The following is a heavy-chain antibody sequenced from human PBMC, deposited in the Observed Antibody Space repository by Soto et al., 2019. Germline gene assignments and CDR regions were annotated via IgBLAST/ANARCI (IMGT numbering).Heavy chain of an antibody. Sequence: GGSLRLSCAASGFTFSSYSMNWVRQAPGKGLEWVSYISSSSSTIYYADSVKGRFTISRDNAKNSLYLQMNSLRAEDTAVYYCARDLIRGGLRYFDWLADAFDIWGQGTMVTVSS. D-gene: IGHD3-9*01. CDR2: ISSSSSTI. CDR1: GFTFSSYS. J-gene: IGHJ3*02. V-gene: IGHV3-48*01. CDR3: ARDLIRGGLRYFDWLADAFDI.